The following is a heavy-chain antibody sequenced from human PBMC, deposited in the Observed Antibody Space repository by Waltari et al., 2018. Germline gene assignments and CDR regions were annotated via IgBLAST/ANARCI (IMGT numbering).Heavy chain of an antibody. Sequence: QVQLVQSGAEVKKPGASVKVSCKVSGYTLTDLSMHWLRQPPGKGLEWMGGFDPEDGETIYAQKFQGRVTMTEDTSTDTAYMELSSLRSEDTAVYYCATQTQYYGGVYFDYWGQGTLVTVSS. CDR1: GYTLTDLS. V-gene: IGHV1-24*01. CDR3: ATQTQYYGGVYFDY. CDR2: FDPEDGET. J-gene: IGHJ4*02. D-gene: IGHD3-10*01.